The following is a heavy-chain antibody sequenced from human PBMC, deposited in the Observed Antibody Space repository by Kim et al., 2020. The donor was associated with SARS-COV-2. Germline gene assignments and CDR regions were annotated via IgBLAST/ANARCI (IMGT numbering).Heavy chain of an antibody. CDR2: IYTSGST. D-gene: IGHD6-19*01. CDR3: ARIGLSNGWYWFDP. CDR1: GGSISSYY. Sequence: SETLSLTCTVSGGSISSYYWSWIRQPAGKGLEWIGRIYTSGSTNYNPSLKSRVTMSVDTSKNQFSLKLSSVTAADTAVYYCARIGLSNGWYWFDPWGQGTLVTVSS. J-gene: IGHJ5*02. V-gene: IGHV4-4*07.